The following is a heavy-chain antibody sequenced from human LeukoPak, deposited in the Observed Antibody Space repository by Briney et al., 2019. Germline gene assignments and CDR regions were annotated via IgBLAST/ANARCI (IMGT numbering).Heavy chain of an antibody. CDR3: AKDRVPTMIKGFFDY. D-gene: IGHD3-22*01. CDR2: ISGSGGST. Sequence: GGSLRLSCAASGFTFSSYAMSWVRQAPGKGLEWVSAISGSGGSTYYADSVKGRFTISRDNSKNTLYLQMNSLRAEDRAVYYCAKDRVPTMIKGFFDYWGQGTLVTVSS. CDR1: GFTFSSYA. J-gene: IGHJ4*02. V-gene: IGHV3-23*01.